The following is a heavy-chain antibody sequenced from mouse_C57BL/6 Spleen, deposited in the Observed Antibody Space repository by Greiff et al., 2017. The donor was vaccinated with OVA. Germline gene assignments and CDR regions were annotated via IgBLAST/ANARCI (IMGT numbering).Heavy chain of an antibody. Sequence: DVQLQESGPGLVKPSQSLSLTCSVTGYSITSGYYWNWIRQFPGNKLEWMGYISYDGSNNYNPSLKNRISITRDTSKNQFFLKLNSVTTEDTATYYCAIYYDYDPWFAYWGQGTLVTVSA. CDR1: GYSITSGYY. J-gene: IGHJ3*01. V-gene: IGHV3-6*01. CDR3: AIYYDYDPWFAY. CDR2: ISYDGSN. D-gene: IGHD2-4*01.